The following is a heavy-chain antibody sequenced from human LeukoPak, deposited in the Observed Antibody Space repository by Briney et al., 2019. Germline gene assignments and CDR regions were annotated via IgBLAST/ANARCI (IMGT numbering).Heavy chain of an antibody. V-gene: IGHV4-39*01. Sequence: PSETLSLTCTVSGGSISSALYHWGWIRQPPGKNLEWLGSVYYTGSTHNNPSLKSRVTISVDTSKNQFPLNLSSVTAADTAVYYCARQEIGLRSFDPWGQGTLVTVSS. CDR1: GGSISSALYH. J-gene: IGHJ5*02. CDR2: VYYTGST. CDR3: ARQEIGLRSFDP. D-gene: IGHD3/OR15-3a*01.